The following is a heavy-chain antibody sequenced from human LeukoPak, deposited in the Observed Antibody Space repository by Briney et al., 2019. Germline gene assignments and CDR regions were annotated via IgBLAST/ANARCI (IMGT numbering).Heavy chain of an antibody. Sequence: GGSLRLSCVGSGFSFNSYNINWVRQAPGKGLEWVSGVSESGYNTYYADSVKGRFTVSRDNSKNTLFLQMNSLRVEDTAFYYCAIVGFDSDSWGQGTLVTVSS. CDR2: VSESGYNT. V-gene: IGHV3-23*01. CDR1: GFSFNSYN. CDR3: AIVGFDSDS. J-gene: IGHJ4*02. D-gene: IGHD2-21*01.